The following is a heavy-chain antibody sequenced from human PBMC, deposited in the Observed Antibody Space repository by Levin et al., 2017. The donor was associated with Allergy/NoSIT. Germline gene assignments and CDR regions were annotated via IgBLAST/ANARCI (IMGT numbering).Heavy chain of an antibody. J-gene: IGHJ3*02. CDR2: IYYSGST. Sequence: ASETLSLTCSVSGGSISSSSYYWGWIRQPPGKGLEWIGSIYYSGSTYYNPSLKSRVTISVDTSKNQFSLKLTSVTAADTAVYYCARLERIQRDAFDIWGQGTMVTVSS. D-gene: IGHD1-1*01. CDR3: ARLERIQRDAFDI. V-gene: IGHV4-39*01. CDR1: GGSISSSSYY.